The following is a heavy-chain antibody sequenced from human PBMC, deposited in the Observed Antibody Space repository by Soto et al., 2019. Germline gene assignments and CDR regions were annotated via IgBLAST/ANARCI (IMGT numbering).Heavy chain of an antibody. Sequence: EVQLVESGGGLVKPGGSLRLSCAASGFTFSSYSMNWVRQAPGKGLEWVSSISSSSSYIYYADSVKGRFTISRDNAKNSLYLQMNSLRAEDTAVYYCARDGELDYDFWSGSLGFDYWGQGTLVTVSS. CDR1: GFTFSSYS. D-gene: IGHD3-3*01. CDR2: ISSSSSYI. V-gene: IGHV3-21*01. CDR3: ARDGELDYDFWSGSLGFDY. J-gene: IGHJ4*02.